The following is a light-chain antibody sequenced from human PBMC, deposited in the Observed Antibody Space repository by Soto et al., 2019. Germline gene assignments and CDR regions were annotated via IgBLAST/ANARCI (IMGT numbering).Light chain of an antibody. V-gene: IGKV3-20*01. CDR3: QQYGGSPPFT. CDR2: GAA. Sequence: ELVLTQSPGTLSLSPGERATLSCRASQSVSSSYLAWYQQKPGQAPRLLIYGAANRATGLPGRFNGSGSGTDFTLTISRLGPEDFAVYFCQQYGGSPPFTFGQGTKVEIK. J-gene: IGKJ2*01. CDR1: QSVSSSY.